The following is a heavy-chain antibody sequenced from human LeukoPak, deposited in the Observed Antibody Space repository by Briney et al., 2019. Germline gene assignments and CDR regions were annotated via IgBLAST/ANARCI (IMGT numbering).Heavy chain of an antibody. Sequence: GESLKISCKGSGYSFTTYWIGWVRQMPGKGLEWMGIIYPDDSDTRYSPSFQGQVTISADKSINTAYLQWSSLKASDTAMHYCAKSYSSSWGAFDIWGQGTMVTVSS. J-gene: IGHJ3*02. D-gene: IGHD6-13*01. V-gene: IGHV5-51*01. CDR1: GYSFTTYW. CDR2: IYPDDSDT. CDR3: AKSYSSSWGAFDI.